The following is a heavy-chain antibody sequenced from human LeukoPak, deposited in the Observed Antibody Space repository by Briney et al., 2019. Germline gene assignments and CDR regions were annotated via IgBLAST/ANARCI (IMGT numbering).Heavy chain of an antibody. Sequence: SETLSLTCAVYGGSFSGYYWSWIRQPPGEGLEWIGEINHSGSTNYNPSLKSRVTISVDTSKNQFSLKLSSVTAADTAVYYCARTLRGYSYGDAFDIWGQGTMVTVSS. CDR2: INHSGST. V-gene: IGHV4-34*01. D-gene: IGHD5-18*01. CDR3: ARTLRGYSYGDAFDI. J-gene: IGHJ3*02. CDR1: GGSFSGYY.